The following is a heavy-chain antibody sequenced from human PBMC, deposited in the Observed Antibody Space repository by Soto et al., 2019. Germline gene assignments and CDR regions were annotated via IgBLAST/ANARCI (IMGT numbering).Heavy chain of an antibody. V-gene: IGHV3-21*01. D-gene: IGHD6-25*01. CDR1: GFTFSSYS. J-gene: IGHJ6*03. CDR2: ISSSSSYI. CDR3: ARDQKRPVILYYYYYWGV. Sequence: GGSLRLSCAASGFTFSSYSMNWVRQAPGKGLEWVSSISSSSSYIYYADSVKGRFTISRDNAKNSLYLQMNSLRAEDTAVYYCARDQKRPVILYYYYYWGVWGKGTTVTVSS.